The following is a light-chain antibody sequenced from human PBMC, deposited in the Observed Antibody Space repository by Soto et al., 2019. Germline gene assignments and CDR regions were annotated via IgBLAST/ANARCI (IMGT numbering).Light chain of an antibody. CDR1: SSNIGSNY. CDR2: RSS. Sequence: QSVLTQPPSASGTPGQRVTISCSGSSSNIGSNYVYWYQQLPGTAPRLLIYRSSQRPSGVPDRFSGSKSGTSASLAISGLQSEDEADYYCAAGDDNLSGVVFGGGTQLTVL. V-gene: IGLV1-47*01. J-gene: IGLJ2*01. CDR3: AAGDDNLSGVV.